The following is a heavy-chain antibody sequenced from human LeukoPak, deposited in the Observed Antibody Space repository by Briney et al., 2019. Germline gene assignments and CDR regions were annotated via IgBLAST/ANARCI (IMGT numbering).Heavy chain of an antibody. J-gene: IGHJ5*02. Sequence: GGSLRLSCAASGFTFSNYWMSWVRQAPGKGLEWVAVISYDGSNKYYADSVKGRFTISRDNSKNTLYLQMNSLRTEDTAVYYCARTRAAAGYSSFWFDPWGQGTLVTVSS. CDR3: ARTRAAAGYSSFWFDP. CDR1: GFTFSNYW. D-gene: IGHD6-13*01. V-gene: IGHV3-30*03. CDR2: ISYDGSNK.